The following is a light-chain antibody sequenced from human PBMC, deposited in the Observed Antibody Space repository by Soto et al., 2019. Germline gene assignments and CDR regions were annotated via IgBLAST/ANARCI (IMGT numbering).Light chain of an antibody. Sequence: QSVLTQPPSLSGAPGQRVTISCTGSSSNIGAGYAVHWYRHLPGTAPKLLIYGNNNRPSGVPDRFSASKSGTSASLAITGLQAEDECDYYCQSFDSTLSAPYVFGTGTKVTVL. J-gene: IGLJ1*01. CDR3: QSFDSTLSAPYV. V-gene: IGLV1-40*01. CDR2: GNN. CDR1: SSNIGAGYA.